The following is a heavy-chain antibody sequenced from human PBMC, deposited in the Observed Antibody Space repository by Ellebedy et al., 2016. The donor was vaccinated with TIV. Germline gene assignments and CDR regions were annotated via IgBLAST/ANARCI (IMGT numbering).Heavy chain of an antibody. CDR1: GYTFTSYD. CDR3: ARGLYTTSWARFDT. J-gene: IGHJ4*02. V-gene: IGHV1-8*02. Sequence: AASVKVSCKASGYTFTSYDINWLRQATGQGPEWMGWMDPNSGKTDYAQKFQGRVTITRSASTSTAHMELSSLRSDDTAVYYCARGLYTTSWARFDTWGQGTLVTVSS. CDR2: MDPNSGKT. D-gene: IGHD6-13*01.